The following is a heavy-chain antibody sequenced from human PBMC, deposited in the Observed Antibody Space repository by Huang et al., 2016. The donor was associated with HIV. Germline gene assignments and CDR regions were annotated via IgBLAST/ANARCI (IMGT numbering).Heavy chain of an antibody. J-gene: IGHJ4*02. CDR3: VKDQGHTFMVRYHFDF. CDR1: GFTFSTYG. V-gene: IGHV3-30*18. CDR2: ISYDGSEK. Sequence: QVQLVESGGGVVQPGRSLRLSCAASGFTFSTYGMHWVRQGPCKGLEWVTVISYDGSEKYYADSVKGRCTSSRDNSNNTLYLQMNSLRADDTAVYYCVKDQGHTFMVRYHFDFWGQGTLVTVSS. D-gene: IGHD3-10*01.